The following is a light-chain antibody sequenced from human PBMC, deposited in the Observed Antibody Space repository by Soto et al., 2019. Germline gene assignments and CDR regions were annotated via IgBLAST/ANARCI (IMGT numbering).Light chain of an antibody. Sequence: DIQMTQSPSAMSASVGDRVTITGRASQGISNYLAWFQQKPGQGPKRLIYGASNLQSGVPPRFSGSGSETEFTLTISNLQPEDIATYYCLQHNAYPFTFGQGTKLEIK. J-gene: IGKJ2*01. CDR1: QGISNY. V-gene: IGKV1-17*03. CDR3: LQHNAYPFT. CDR2: GAS.